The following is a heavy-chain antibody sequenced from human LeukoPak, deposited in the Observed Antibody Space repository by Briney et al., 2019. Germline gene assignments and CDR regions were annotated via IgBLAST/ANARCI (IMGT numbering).Heavy chain of an antibody. V-gene: IGHV3-23*01. J-gene: IGHJ4*02. CDR1: GFTFSSYA. CDR3: AKLYYYGSGSSY. Sequence: GGSLRLSCAASGFTFSSYAMSWVRQAPGKGLEWVSAISGSGGSTYYADSVKGRSTIPRDNSKNTLYLQMNSLRAEDTAVYYCAKLYYYGSGSSYWGQGTLVTVSS. D-gene: IGHD3-10*01. CDR2: ISGSGGST.